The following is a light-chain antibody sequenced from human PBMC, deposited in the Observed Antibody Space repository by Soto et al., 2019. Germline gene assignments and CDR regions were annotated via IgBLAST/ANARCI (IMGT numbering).Light chain of an antibody. CDR3: QQYGNSPLT. CDR1: QSVSSSY. V-gene: IGKV3-20*01. CDR2: GAS. J-gene: IGKJ1*01. Sequence: EIVLTQSPGTLSLSPGERATLSCSASQSVSSSYLAWYQQKPGQAPRLLIYGASSRATGIPDRFSGSGSGTDFTLTISRLEPEDFAVYYCQQYGNSPLTFGQGTKVEIK.